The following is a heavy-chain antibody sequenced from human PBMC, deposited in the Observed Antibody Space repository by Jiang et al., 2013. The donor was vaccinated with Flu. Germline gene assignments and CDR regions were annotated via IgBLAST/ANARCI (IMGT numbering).Heavy chain of an antibody. CDR2: IYYSGST. CDR3: ARHPLRIAVAGTDY. CDR1: GGSISSSSYY. Sequence: PGLVKPSETLSLTCTVSGGSISSSSYYWGWIRQPPGKGLEWIGSIYYSGSTYYNPSLKSRVTISVDTSKNQFSLKLSSVTAADTAVYYCARHPLRIAVAGTDYWGQGTLVTVSS. V-gene: IGHV4-39*07. J-gene: IGHJ4*02. D-gene: IGHD6-19*01.